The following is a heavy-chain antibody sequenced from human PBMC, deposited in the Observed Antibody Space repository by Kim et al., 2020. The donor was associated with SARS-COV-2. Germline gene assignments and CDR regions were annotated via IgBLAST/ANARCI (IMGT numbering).Heavy chain of an antibody. J-gene: IGHJ4*02. V-gene: IGHV3-74*01. D-gene: IGHD3-16*02. CDR3: TRGEISASGLVY. Sequence: GGSLRLSCAASGFTFSSSWMHWVRQAPGKGLFWVSRIDGDGRSINYGDSVKGRFTVSSDNAKNTMYLQMNSLRAEDSALYYCTRGEISASGLVYWGQGALVTVSS. CDR1: GFTFSSSW. CDR2: IDGDGRSI.